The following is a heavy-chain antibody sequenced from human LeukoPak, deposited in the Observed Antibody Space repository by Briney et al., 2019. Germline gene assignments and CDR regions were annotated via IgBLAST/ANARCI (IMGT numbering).Heavy chain of an antibody. J-gene: IGHJ4*02. Sequence: GGSLRLSCAASGFTFSSYSMNWVRQAPGKGLEWVSYISSSGSTIYYADSVKGRFTISRDNAKNSLYLQMNSLRAEDTAVYYCAREITIFGVVSFDYWGQGTLVTVSS. CDR1: GFTFSSYS. CDR3: AREITIFGVVSFDY. CDR2: ISSSGSTI. D-gene: IGHD3-3*01. V-gene: IGHV3-48*04.